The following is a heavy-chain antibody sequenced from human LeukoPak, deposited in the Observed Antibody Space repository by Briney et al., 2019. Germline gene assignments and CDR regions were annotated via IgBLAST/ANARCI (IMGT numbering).Heavy chain of an antibody. CDR1: GGSFSGYY. J-gene: IGHJ4*02. V-gene: IGHV4-34*01. D-gene: IGHD3-3*01. Sequence: SETLSLTCAVYGGSFSGYYWSWIRQPPGKGLEWIGEINHSGSTNYNPSLKSRVTISVDTSKNQSSLKLSSVTAADTAVYYCARECTMLDPLYYFDYWGQGTLVTVSS. CDR2: INHSGST. CDR3: ARECTMLDPLYYFDY.